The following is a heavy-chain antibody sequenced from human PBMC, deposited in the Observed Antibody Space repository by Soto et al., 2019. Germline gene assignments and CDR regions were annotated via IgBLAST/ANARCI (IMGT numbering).Heavy chain of an antibody. CDR3: ARGTIVARQHLDY. CDR2: ISIRGGDE. V-gene: IGHV3-30*03. J-gene: IGHJ4*02. D-gene: IGHD6-6*01. CDR1: GFTFSSYA. Sequence: QVQLVDSGGGVVQPGKSLRLSCAASGFTFSSYAMHWARQAPGKGLEWVTVISIRGGDEYYAESVRGRFTISRDDSKNTLYLQMDSLRVEDTAVNYCARGTIVARQHLDYWGQGTLVTVSS.